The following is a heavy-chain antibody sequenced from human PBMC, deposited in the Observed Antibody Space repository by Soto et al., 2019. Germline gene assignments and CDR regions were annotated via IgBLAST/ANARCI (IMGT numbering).Heavy chain of an antibody. V-gene: IGHV2-5*01. CDR3: AHTWGLPFDY. Sequence: QITLKESGPTLVEPTQTLTLTCTYSGFSLRTTGVGVGWIRQPPGKALEWLGIIYWNDDKRYSPSLKNRFTLTSDSSKSHVVLTMTNIDPVDTATYYCAHTWGLPFDYWGQGTLVIVSS. J-gene: IGHJ4*02. CDR2: IYWNDDK. D-gene: IGHD3-16*01. CDR1: GFSLRTTGVG.